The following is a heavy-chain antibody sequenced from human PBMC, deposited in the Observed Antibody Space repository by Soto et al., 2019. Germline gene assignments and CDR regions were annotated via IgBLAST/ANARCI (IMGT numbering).Heavy chain of an antibody. D-gene: IGHD6-13*01. CDR3: ARVSSTRIAAAGNLDY. CDR2: ISAYNGNT. V-gene: IGHV1-18*01. CDR1: GYTFTSYG. Sequence: GASVKVSCKASGYTFTSYGISWVRQAPGQGLEWMGWISAYNGNTNYAQKLQGRVTMTTDTSTSTAYMELRSLRSDDTAVYYCARVSSTRIAAAGNLDYWGQGTLVTVSS. J-gene: IGHJ4*02.